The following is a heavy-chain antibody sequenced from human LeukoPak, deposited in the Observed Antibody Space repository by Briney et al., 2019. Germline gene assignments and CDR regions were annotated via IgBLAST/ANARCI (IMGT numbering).Heavy chain of an antibody. J-gene: IGHJ4*02. D-gene: IGHD2-15*01. V-gene: IGHV4-61*05. CDR1: GGSISSSNYY. Sequence: SETLSLTCTVSGGSISSSNYYWGWIRQPPGKGLEWIGYIYYSVSTNYNSSLKSRVTISVDTSKNQFSLKVSSVTAADTAVYYCARVGGYCSGGSCYQYYFDYWGQGTLVTVSS. CDR3: ARVGGYCSGGSCYQYYFDY. CDR2: IYYSVST.